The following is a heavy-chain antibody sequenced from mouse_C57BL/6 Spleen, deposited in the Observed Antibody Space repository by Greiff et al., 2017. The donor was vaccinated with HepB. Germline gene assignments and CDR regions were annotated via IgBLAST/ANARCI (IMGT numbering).Heavy chain of an antibody. CDR1: GYTFTSYG. CDR3: AIYYGSSYGYFDV. D-gene: IGHD1-1*01. V-gene: IGHV1-81*01. J-gene: IGHJ1*03. CDR2: IYPRSGNT. Sequence: VQLQESGAELARPGASVKLSCKASGYTFTSYGISWVKQSTGQGLEWIGEIYPRSGNTYYNEKFKGKATLTADKSSSTAYMELRSLTSEDSAVYFCAIYYGSSYGYFDVWGTGTTVTVSS.